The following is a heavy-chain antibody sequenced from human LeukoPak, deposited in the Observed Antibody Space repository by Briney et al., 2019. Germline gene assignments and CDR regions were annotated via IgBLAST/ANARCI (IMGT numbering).Heavy chain of an antibody. D-gene: IGHD5-12*01. Sequence: ETLSLTCAVSAGSISSSSHHWGWIRQSPGKGLEWIGSVYYGRTTYYNPSLNSRVTISVVTSRNQFSLQLNSVTAADTAVYYCVRHDGRGGATMGALDSWGQGSLVTVSS. J-gene: IGHJ4*02. CDR1: AGSISSSSHH. CDR2: VYYGRTT. V-gene: IGHV4-39*01. CDR3: VRHDGRGGATMGALDS.